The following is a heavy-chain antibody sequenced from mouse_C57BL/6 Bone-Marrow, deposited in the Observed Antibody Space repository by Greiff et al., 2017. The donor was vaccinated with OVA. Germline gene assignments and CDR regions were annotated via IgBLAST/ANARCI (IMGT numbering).Heavy chain of an antibody. J-gene: IGHJ2*01. CDR2: ISSGGSYT. CDR3: ARHDPYYYGDD. CDR1: GFTFSSYG. D-gene: IGHD6-5*01. V-gene: IGHV5-6*01. Sequence: EVMLVESGGDLVKPGGSLKLSCAASGFTFSSYGMSWVRQTPDKRLEWVATISSGGSYTYYPDSVKGRFTISRDNAKNTLYLQMSSLKSEDTAMYYCARHDPYYYGDDWGQGTTLTVAS.